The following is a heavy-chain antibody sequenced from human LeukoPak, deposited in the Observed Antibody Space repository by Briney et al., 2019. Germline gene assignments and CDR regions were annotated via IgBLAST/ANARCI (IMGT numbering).Heavy chain of an antibody. D-gene: IGHD3-22*01. J-gene: IGHJ6*03. CDR1: GYTFTSYD. CDR3: ARDVPFYDSSGYYYYYYMDV. CDR2: MNPNSDNT. Sequence: ASVKVSCKASGYTFTSYDINWVRQATGQGLEWMGWMNPNSDNTGYEQKFQGRLTITRNTSISTAYMELSRLRSDDTAVYYCARDVPFYDSSGYYYYYYMDVWGKGTTVTVSS. V-gene: IGHV1-8*03.